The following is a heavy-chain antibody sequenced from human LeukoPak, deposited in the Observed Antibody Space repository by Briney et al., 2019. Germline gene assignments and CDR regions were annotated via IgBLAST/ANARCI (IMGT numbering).Heavy chain of an antibody. V-gene: IGHV4-59*01. CDR3: ARVPVYYGMDV. CDR1: GASISSFY. CDR2: VYYTGST. J-gene: IGHJ6*02. Sequence: SETLSLTRTVSGASISSFYWSWIRQPPGKGLEFIGYVYYTGSTNYTPSLESRVTISLDTSKTEFSLKMSSVTAADTAVYYCARVPVYYGMDVWGQGTTVTVSS.